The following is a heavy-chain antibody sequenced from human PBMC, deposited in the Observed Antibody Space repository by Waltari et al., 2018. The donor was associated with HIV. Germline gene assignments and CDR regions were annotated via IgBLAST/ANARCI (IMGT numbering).Heavy chain of an antibody. J-gene: IGHJ6*02. CDR2: IYSGGST. CDR3: ASIAYCGGDCYPRGMDV. D-gene: IGHD2-21*02. V-gene: IGHV3-66*01. Sequence: EVQRVESGGGLVQPGGSLRLSCAASGFPVSSNTMSGVRQAPGKGLEWVSVIYSGGSTYYADSVKGRFTISRDNSKNTLYLQMNSLRAEDTAVYYCASIAYCGGDCYPRGMDVWGQGTTVTVSS. CDR1: GFPVSSNT.